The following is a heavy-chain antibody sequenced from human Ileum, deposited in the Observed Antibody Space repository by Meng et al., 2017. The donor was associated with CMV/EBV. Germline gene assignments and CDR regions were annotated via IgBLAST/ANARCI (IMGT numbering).Heavy chain of an antibody. D-gene: IGHD3-3*01. J-gene: IGHJ4*02. CDR3: VRPYDFWNIYFDY. Sequence: GGSLRLSCAASGFSFSYYWMDWVRQAPGKGLVWVSRSNSDGTSTKYADSVKGRFTISRDNARNTLYLQMNSLRSEDTAVYYCVRPYDFWNIYFDYWGQGALVTVSS. V-gene: IGHV3-74*01. CDR1: GFSFSYYW. CDR2: SNSDGTST.